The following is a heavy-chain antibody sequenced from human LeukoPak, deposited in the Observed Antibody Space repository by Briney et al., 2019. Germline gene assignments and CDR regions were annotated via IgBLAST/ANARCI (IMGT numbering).Heavy chain of an antibody. V-gene: IGHV1-69*04. CDR3: ARGYVWGSYHLNWFDP. Sequence: SVKVSCKASGGTFSSYAISWGRQAPGQGLEWMGRIIPILGIANYAQKFQGRVTITADKSTSTAYMELSSLRSEDTAVYYCARGYVWGSYHLNWFDPWGQGTLVTVSS. D-gene: IGHD3-16*02. CDR1: GGTFSSYA. J-gene: IGHJ5*02. CDR2: IIPILGIA.